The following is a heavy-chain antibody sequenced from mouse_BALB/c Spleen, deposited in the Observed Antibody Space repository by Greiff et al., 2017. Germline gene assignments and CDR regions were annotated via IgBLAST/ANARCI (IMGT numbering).Heavy chain of an antibody. CDR3: ARKNYRYDGDYYAMDY. CDR1: GFTFSSYT. D-gene: IGHD2-14*01. Sequence: EVMLVESGGGLVQPGGSLKLSCAASGFTFSSYTMSWVRQTPEKGLEWVAYISSGSSTIYYADTVKGRFTISRDNPKNTLFLQMTSLRSEDTAMYYCARKNYRYDGDYYAMDYWGQGTSVTVSS. V-gene: IGHV5-17*02. J-gene: IGHJ4*01. CDR2: ISSGSSTI.